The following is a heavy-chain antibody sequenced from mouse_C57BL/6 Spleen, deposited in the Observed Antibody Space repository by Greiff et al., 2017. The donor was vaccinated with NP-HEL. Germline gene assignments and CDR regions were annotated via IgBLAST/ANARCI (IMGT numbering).Heavy chain of an antibody. J-gene: IGHJ4*01. CDR3: TRDRTTAFYAMDY. V-gene: IGHV5-9-1*02. CDR1: GFTFSSYA. Sequence: EVHLVESGEGLVKPGGSLKLSCAASGFTFSSYAMSWVRQTPEQRLEWVAYISSGGDYIYYADTVKGRFTISRDNARNTLYLQMSSLKSEDTAMYYCTRDRTTAFYAMDYWGQGTSVTVSS. CDR2: ISSGGDYI. D-gene: IGHD1-2*01.